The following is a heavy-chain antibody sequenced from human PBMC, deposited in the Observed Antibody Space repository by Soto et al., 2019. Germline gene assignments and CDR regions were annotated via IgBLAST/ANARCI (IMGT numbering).Heavy chain of an antibody. CDR2: ISAYNGNT. Sequence: QVQLLQSGAEVKKPGASVKVSCKASGYTFTNYGITWVRQAPGQGLEWMGWISAYNGNTHYTQRLQGRVTMTTDTPTSTAYMELRGLRSDDTAVYYCASVRQLVGYFYYYMDVWGKGTTVTVSS. J-gene: IGHJ6*03. CDR1: GYTFTNYG. CDR3: ASVRQLVGYFYYYMDV. D-gene: IGHD6-6*01. V-gene: IGHV1-18*01.